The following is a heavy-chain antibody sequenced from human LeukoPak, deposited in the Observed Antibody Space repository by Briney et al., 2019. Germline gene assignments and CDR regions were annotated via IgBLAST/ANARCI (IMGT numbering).Heavy chain of an antibody. CDR3: AKETRSTEFDY. Sequence: GGSLRLSCAASGFTFRSYGMHWVRQAPGKGLEWVAVISYDGSNKYYADSVKGRFTVSRDNSINTLYLQINSLRAEDTAVYYCAKETRSTEFDYWGQGTLVTVSS. D-gene: IGHD1-26*01. V-gene: IGHV3-30*18. J-gene: IGHJ4*02. CDR2: ISYDGSNK. CDR1: GFTFRSYG.